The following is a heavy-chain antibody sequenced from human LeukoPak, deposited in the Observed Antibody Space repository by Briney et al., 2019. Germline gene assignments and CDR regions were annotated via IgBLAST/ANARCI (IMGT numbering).Heavy chain of an antibody. CDR1: GFTFSSYG. D-gene: IGHD1-26*01. V-gene: IGHV3-30*02. CDR3: AKAAVYSQRSTPFDD. Sequence: GGSLRLSCAASGFTFSSYGLHWVRQAPGKGLEWVALMAGDGSSIYYADSVKGRFTISRDNSKNTVYLQMNSLRPEDTAVYYCAKAAVYSQRSTPFDDWGRGTLVTVSS. J-gene: IGHJ4*02. CDR2: MAGDGSSI.